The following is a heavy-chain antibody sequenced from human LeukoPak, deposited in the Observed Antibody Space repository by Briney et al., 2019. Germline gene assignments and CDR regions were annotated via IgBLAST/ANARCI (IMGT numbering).Heavy chain of an antibody. D-gene: IGHD3-10*01. Sequence: GVSLRLSCAASGFTFSSYGMHWVRQAPGKGLEWVAFIRYDGSNKYYADSVKGRFTISRDNSKNTLYLQMNSLRAEDTAVYYCATELITMVRGVIISWDYWGQGTLVTVSS. V-gene: IGHV3-30*02. J-gene: IGHJ4*02. CDR1: GFTFSSYG. CDR3: ATELITMVRGVIISWDY. CDR2: IRYDGSNK.